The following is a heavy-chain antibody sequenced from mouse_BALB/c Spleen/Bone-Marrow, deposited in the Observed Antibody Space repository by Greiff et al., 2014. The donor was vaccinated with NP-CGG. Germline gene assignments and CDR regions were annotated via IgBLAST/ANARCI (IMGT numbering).Heavy chain of an antibody. CDR2: INPSTGYT. J-gene: IGHJ3*01. V-gene: IGHV1-7*01. CDR3: ARRDGSSYSFVY. Sequence: VKLVESGAELAKPGASVKMSCKASGYTFTNYWMHWVKQRPGQGLEWIGYINPSTGYTEYNQKFKDKATLTADKSSSTAYMQLSSLTSEDSAVCYCARRDGSSYSFVYWGQGTLVTVSA. CDR1: GYTFTNYW. D-gene: IGHD1-1*01.